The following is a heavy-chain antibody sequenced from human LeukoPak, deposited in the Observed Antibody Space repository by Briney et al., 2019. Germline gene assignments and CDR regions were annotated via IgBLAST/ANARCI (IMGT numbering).Heavy chain of an antibody. D-gene: IGHD2-21*01. J-gene: IGHJ1*01. Sequence: GASVKVSCKASGYTFTSYYMHWVRQAPGKGLEWMGGFDPEDGETIYAQKFQGRVTMTEDTSTDTAYMELSSLRSEDTAVYYCATPLQRNYCGGDCYIGFQHWGQGTLVTVSS. CDR2: FDPEDGET. V-gene: IGHV1-24*01. CDR3: ATPLQRNYCGGDCYIGFQH. CDR1: GYTFTSYY.